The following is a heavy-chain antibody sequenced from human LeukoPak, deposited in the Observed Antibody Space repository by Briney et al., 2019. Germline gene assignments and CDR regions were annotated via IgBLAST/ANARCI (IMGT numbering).Heavy chain of an antibody. CDR1: GFTFSSYS. D-gene: IGHD2-2*01. J-gene: IGHJ3*02. CDR2: ISSSSSYI. Sequence: GGSLRLSCAASGFTFSSYSMNWVRQAPGKGLEWVSSISSSSSYIYYADSVKGRFTISRDNAKNSLYLQMNSLRAEDTAVYYCAKDTRVSRRVVVSANHHNAFDIWGQGTMVTVSS. V-gene: IGHV3-21*04. CDR3: AKDTRVSRRVVVSANHHNAFDI.